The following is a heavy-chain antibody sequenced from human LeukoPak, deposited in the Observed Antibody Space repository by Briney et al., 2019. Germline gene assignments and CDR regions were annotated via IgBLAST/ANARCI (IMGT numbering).Heavy chain of an antibody. CDR3: ARDSEKFFPFIAAAGTWFDP. CDR1: GYTFTSYG. Sequence: ASVKVSCKASGYTFTSYGISWVRQAPGQGLEWMGWISAYNGNTNHAQKLQGRVTMTTDTSTSTAYMELRSLRSDDTAVYYCARDSEKFFPFIAAAGTWFDPWGQGTLVTVSS. J-gene: IGHJ5*02. D-gene: IGHD6-13*01. V-gene: IGHV1-18*01. CDR2: ISAYNGNT.